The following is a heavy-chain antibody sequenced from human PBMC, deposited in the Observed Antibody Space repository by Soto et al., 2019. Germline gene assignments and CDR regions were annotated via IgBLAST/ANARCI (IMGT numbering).Heavy chain of an antibody. Sequence: EVQLLESGGDLVQPGGSLRLSCAASGFTFSSYAMSWVRQAPGKGLEWVSTISGRGDDTYYTDSVKGRFTISRDNSKNTLYVHMNSLRAEDTAVYYCARAQPPYSSSYFDYWGQGTLVTVSS. CDR1: GFTFSSYA. J-gene: IGHJ4*02. CDR3: ARAQPPYSSSYFDY. D-gene: IGHD3-22*01. V-gene: IGHV3-23*01. CDR2: ISGRGDDT.